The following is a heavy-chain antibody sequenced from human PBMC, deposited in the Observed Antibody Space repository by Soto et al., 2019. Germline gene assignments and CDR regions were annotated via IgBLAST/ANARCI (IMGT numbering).Heavy chain of an antibody. Sequence: PSETLSLTCSVSGDSISNSRFYWAWIRQPPGEGLEWIGSIYHTGNAYYNPSLKSRVTVSVDTSQNQLSLKLSSVTAADTAVYYCARTYGSGSYYLDYWGQGTLVTVSS. CDR1: GDSISNSRFY. CDR3: ARTYGSGSYYLDY. J-gene: IGHJ4*02. V-gene: IGHV4-39*01. CDR2: IYHTGNA. D-gene: IGHD3-10*01.